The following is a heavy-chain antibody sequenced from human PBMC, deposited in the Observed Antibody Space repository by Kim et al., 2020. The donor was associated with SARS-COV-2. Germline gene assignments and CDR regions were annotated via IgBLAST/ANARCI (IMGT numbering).Heavy chain of an antibody. CDR2: IYYTGST. CDR3: AREGKGYLYGMDV. Sequence: TVSGGSLSSFYWSWIRQTPENGLEWLGYIYYTGSTDNNPSRKCRLIISLGASKNQFSLTLTSETAADTAVYYCAREGKGYLYGMDVWRKGTTVTV. J-gene: IGHJ6*01. V-gene: IGHV4-59*13. D-gene: IGHD5-12*01. CDR1: GGSLSSFY.